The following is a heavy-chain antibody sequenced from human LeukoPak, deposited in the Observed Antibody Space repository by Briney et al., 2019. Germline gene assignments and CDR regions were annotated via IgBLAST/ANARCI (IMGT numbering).Heavy chain of an antibody. CDR3: ARGPIQPYFDY. V-gene: IGHV1-69*05. Sequence: SVKVPCKASGGTFISYAISWVRQAPGQGLEWMGGIIPIFGTANYAQKFQGRVTITTDESTSTAYMELSSLRSEDTAGYYCARGPIQPYFDYWGQGTLVTVSS. J-gene: IGHJ4*02. CDR2: IIPIFGTA. D-gene: IGHD5-18*01. CDR1: GGTFISYA.